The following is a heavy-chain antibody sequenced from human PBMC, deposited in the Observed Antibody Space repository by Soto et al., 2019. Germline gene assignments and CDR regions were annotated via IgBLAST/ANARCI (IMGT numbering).Heavy chain of an antibody. V-gene: IGHV3-30*03. CDR3: ARDLVAGDFYYGMDV. Sequence: QVQLVESGGGVVQPGRSLRLSCAASGFIFPNHGMNWVRQAPGKGLEWVALIYYDGNEKYYADSVKGRFTISRDNSKNTLYLQMNSLRGEDTAVYYCARDLVAGDFYYGMDVWGQGTTVTVSS. D-gene: IGHD6-19*01. CDR1: GFIFPNHG. CDR2: IYYDGNEK. J-gene: IGHJ6*02.